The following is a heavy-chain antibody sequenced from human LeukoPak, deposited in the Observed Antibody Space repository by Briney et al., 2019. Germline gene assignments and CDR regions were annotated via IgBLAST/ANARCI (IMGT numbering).Heavy chain of an antibody. CDR3: ARQSLVDYSDSRGPFRWFDI. CDR1: GYTFNNYG. D-gene: IGHD3-16*01. Sequence: ASVKVSCTASGYTFNNYGISWVRQAPGQGLEWVGRKNAYNGNTYYAKEFQGRVTVTTETSTSTAYMELRSLRSDDTAVYFCARQSLVDYSDSRGPFRWFDIWGRGTLVTVS. V-gene: IGHV1-18*01. J-gene: IGHJ5*02. CDR2: KNAYNGNT.